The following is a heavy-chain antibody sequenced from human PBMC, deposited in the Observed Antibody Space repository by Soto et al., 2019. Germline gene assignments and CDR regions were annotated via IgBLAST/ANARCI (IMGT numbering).Heavy chain of an antibody. CDR2: IYYSGST. J-gene: IGHJ4*02. D-gene: IGHD3-16*01. V-gene: IGHV4-39*01. Sequence: SETLSLTCTVSGGSISSSSYYWGWIRQPPGKGLEWIGSIYYSGSTYYSPSLKSRVTISVDTSKNQFSLKLSSVTAADTAVYYCARVGGSRDFDYWGQGTLVTVSS. CDR1: GGSISSSSYY. CDR3: ARVGGSRDFDY.